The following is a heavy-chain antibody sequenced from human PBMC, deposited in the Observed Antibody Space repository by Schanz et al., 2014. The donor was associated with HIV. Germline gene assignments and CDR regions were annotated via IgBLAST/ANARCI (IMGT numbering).Heavy chain of an antibody. J-gene: IGHJ6*02. V-gene: IGHV3-30*18. CDR3: AKVPVAHYYYGMDV. CDR1: GFTFSSYG. CDR2: ISYDGSNK. Sequence: VQLVETGGGLIQPGGSLRLSCAASGFTFSSYGMHWVRQAPGKGLEWVAVISYDGSNKYYADSVKGRFTISRDNSKNTLFLQMNSLRAEDTAVYYCAKVPVAHYYYGMDVWGQGTTVTVSS.